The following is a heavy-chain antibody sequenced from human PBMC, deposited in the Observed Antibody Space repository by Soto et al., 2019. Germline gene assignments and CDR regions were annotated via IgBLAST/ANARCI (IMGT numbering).Heavy chain of an antibody. Sequence: GGSLRLSCAASGFSFSTYTMSWVRRAPGKGLEWVSSISGSGGSPSYADSVQGRFFISRDNPKQTLYLQMNGLRAEDTAVYYCAKARCSTTNCYVPDYWGQGILVTVSS. CDR3: AKARCSTTNCYVPDY. V-gene: IGHV3-23*01. D-gene: IGHD2-8*01. J-gene: IGHJ4*02. CDR2: ISGSGGSP. CDR1: GFSFSTYT.